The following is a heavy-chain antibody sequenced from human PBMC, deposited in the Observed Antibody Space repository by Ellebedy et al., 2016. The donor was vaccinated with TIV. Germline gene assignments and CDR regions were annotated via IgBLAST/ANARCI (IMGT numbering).Heavy chain of an antibody. CDR1: RFTFSSST. D-gene: IGHD6-19*01. CDR3: ARGPYSSGHCDAFDV. V-gene: IGHV3-30*04. J-gene: IGHJ3*01. CDR2: ISFDGRAV. Sequence: GGSLRLSXAASRFTFSSSTMHWVRQAPGWGLDWVAGISFDGRAVHYADSVKGRFTISRDNSKNTLSLQMNSLRGEDSAIYYCARGPYSSGHCDAFDVWGRGTAVTVSS.